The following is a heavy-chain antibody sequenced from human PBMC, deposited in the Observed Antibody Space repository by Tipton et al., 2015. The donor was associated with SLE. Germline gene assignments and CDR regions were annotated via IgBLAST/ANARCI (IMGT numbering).Heavy chain of an antibody. V-gene: IGHV3-23*01. J-gene: IGHJ4*02. CDR2: ISGGGGST. CDR1: GFTFSSYA. D-gene: IGHD1/OR15-1a*01. CDR3: AKFEKTTDFYLDS. Sequence: SLRLSCATSGFTFSSYALSWVRRAPGKGLEWVSAISGGGGSTYYADFVKGRFSISIDKSKKTLFQQMNSLRVDDTATYYCAKFEKTTDFYLDSWGQGTLVSVSS.